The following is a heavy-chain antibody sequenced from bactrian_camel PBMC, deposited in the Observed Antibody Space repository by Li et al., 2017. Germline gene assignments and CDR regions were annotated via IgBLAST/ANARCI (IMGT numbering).Heavy chain of an antibody. V-gene: IGHV3S1*01. D-gene: IGHD2*01. CDR2: IDNAGRS. J-gene: IGHJ4*01. Sequence: QVQLVESGGGSVQAGGSLRLSCVASGFTSKNYCMGWLRQAPGKEREGVAAIDNAGRSSYADFVTRRFTISRDTAGNALHLEMNMLKPEDTAMYYCAAADRPISCSWYGPFAYEGQGTQVTVS. CDR1: GFTSKNYC.